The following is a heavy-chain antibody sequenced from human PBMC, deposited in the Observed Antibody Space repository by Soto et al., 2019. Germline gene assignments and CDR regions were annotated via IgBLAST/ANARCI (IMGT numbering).Heavy chain of an antibody. CDR3: ARPNHRYYYYYGMDV. Sequence: PGESLKISCKGSGYSFTSYWIGWVRQMPGKGLEWMGIIYPGDSDTRYSPSFQGQVTISADKSISTAYLQWSSLKASDTAMYYCARPNHRYYYYYGMDVWGQGTSVTVSS. CDR2: IYPGDSDT. J-gene: IGHJ6*02. V-gene: IGHV5-51*03. CDR1: GYSFTSYW.